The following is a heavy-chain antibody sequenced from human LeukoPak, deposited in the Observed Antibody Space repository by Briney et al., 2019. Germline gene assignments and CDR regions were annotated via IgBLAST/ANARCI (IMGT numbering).Heavy chain of an antibody. CDR2: IYYSGSP. V-gene: IGHV4-39*01. CDR3: ARLFNRYYDSSGYYYDDY. Sequence: PSETLSLTCTVSGGSISSSSYYWGWIRQPPGKGLEWIGSIYYSGSPYYNPSLKSRVTISVDTSKNQFSLKLSSVTAADTAVYYCARLFNRYYDSSGYYYDDYWGQGTLVTVSS. J-gene: IGHJ4*02. CDR1: GGSISSSSYY. D-gene: IGHD3-22*01.